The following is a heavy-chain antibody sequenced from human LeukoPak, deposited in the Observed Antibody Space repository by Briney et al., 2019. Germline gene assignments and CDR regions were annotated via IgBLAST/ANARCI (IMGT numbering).Heavy chain of an antibody. CDR2: ISGSGGST. CDR1: GFTFNSYA. D-gene: IGHD5-18*01. J-gene: IGHJ4*02. CDR3: AKDHTAGKYLNYFDY. Sequence: PGGSLRLSCAASGFTFNSYAMSWVRQAPGKGLEWVSAISGSGGSTYYADSVKGRFTISRDNSKNTLYLQMNSLRAEDTAVYYCAKDHTAGKYLNYFDYWGQGTLVTVSS. V-gene: IGHV3-23*01.